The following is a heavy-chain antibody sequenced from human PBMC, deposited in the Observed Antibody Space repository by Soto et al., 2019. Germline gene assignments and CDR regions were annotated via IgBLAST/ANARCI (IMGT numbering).Heavy chain of an antibody. CDR3: ARGRGYSSSSRWFDP. CDR2: IYYSGST. V-gene: IGHV4-30-4*01. CDR1: GGSISSGDYY. Sequence: KTSETLSLTCTVSGGSISSGDYYWSWIRQPPGKGLEWIGYIYYSGSTYYNPSLKSRVTISVDTSKNQFSLKLGSVTAADTAVYYCARGRGYSSSSRWFDPWGQGTLVTVSS. D-gene: IGHD6-6*01. J-gene: IGHJ5*02.